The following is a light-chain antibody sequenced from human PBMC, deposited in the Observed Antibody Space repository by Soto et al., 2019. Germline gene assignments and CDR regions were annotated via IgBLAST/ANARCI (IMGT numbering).Light chain of an antibody. CDR1: QSISSSK. V-gene: IGKV3-20*01. CDR3: QQYGGSPRT. J-gene: IGKJ1*01. Sequence: EVVMTQSPATLSVSPGESATLSCRASQSISSSKLAWYQQNPGQAPRLLLFGVSNRATGIPARFSGSGSGTDFTLTITSLEPEDFAVYYCQQYGGSPRTFGQGTKVDIK. CDR2: GVS.